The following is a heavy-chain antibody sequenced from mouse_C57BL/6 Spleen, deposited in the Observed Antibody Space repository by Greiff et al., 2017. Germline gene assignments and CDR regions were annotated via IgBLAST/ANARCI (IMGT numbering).Heavy chain of an antibody. CDR2: INPGSGGT. CDR3: ARGGLRRVY. D-gene: IGHD2-4*01. V-gene: IGHV1-54*01. Sequence: QVQLKQSGAELVRPGTSVKVSCKASGYAFTNYLIEWVKQRPGQGLEWIGVINPGSGGTNYNEKFKGKATLTADKSSSTAYMQLSSLTSEDSAVYFCARGGLRRVYWGQGTTLTVSS. J-gene: IGHJ2*01. CDR1: GYAFTNYL.